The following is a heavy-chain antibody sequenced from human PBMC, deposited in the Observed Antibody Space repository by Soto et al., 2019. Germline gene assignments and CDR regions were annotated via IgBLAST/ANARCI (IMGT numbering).Heavy chain of an antibody. Sequence: ASVKVSCKASGYTFSGYYIHWLRQAPGQGLEWMGWINRNSGGTNYAQKFQGRVTVTRDTPTSTAYMELSRLTSDDTAVYYCARSLTEGYCTITGCYTRPLYGMDVWGQGTTVTVSS. D-gene: IGHD2-2*02. CDR2: INRNSGGT. J-gene: IGHJ6*02. CDR1: GYTFSGYY. V-gene: IGHV1-2*02. CDR3: ARSLTEGYCTITGCYTRPLYGMDV.